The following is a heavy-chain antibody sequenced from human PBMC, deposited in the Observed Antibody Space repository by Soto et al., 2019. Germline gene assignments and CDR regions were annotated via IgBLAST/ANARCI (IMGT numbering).Heavy chain of an antibody. Sequence: EVQLLDSGGGLVQPGGSLRLSCTASGFTFSDYAMSWVRQPPGKGLELVSVISAGGSTYYADSVKGRFTVSRANSKNTLYLQMNSLRAEDTAVYYCANVPIWCSSTSCYTEGFDYWGQGTLVTVSS. J-gene: IGHJ4*02. D-gene: IGHD2-2*02. CDR3: ANVPIWCSSTSCYTEGFDY. CDR1: GFTFSDYA. CDR2: ISAGGST. V-gene: IGHV3-23*01.